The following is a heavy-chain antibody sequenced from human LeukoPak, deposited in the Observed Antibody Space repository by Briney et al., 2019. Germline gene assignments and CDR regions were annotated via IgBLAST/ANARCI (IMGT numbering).Heavy chain of an antibody. Sequence: SETLSLTCAVYGGSFSGYYWSWIRQPPGKGLEWIGEINHSGSTNYNPSLKSRVTISVDTSKNQFSLKLSSVTAADTAVYYCARVRVIVVVPAATSPQGNWFDPWGQGTLVTVSS. CDR1: GGSFSGYY. V-gene: IGHV4-34*01. J-gene: IGHJ5*02. D-gene: IGHD2-2*01. CDR3: ARVRVIVVVPAATSPQGNWFDP. CDR2: INHSGST.